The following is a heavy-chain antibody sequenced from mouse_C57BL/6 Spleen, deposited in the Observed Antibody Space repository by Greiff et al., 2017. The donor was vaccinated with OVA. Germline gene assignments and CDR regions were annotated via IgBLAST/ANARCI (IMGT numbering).Heavy chain of an antibody. V-gene: IGHV5-9*01. Sequence: EVKLVESGGGLVKPGGSLKLSCAASGFTFSSYTMSWVRQTPEKRLEWVATISGGGGNTYYPDSVKGRFTISRDNAKNTLYLQMSSLRSEDTAFXNCARYYGNYFDVWGQGTTLTVSS. CDR1: GFTFSSYT. CDR3: ARYYGNYFDV. J-gene: IGHJ2*01. CDR2: ISGGGGNT. D-gene: IGHD2-1*01.